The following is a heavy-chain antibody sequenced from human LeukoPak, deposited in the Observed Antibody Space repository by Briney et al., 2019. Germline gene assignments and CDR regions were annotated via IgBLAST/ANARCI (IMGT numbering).Heavy chain of an antibody. CDR3: ARDRQMRGMGV. J-gene: IGHJ6*02. Sequence: GGSLRLSCAASGFTFSSYSMNWVRQAPGKGLEWVSSISSSSSYIYYADSVKGRFTISRDNAKNSLYLQMNSLRAEDTAVYYCARDRQMRGMGVWGQGTTVTVSS. V-gene: IGHV3-21*01. CDR1: GFTFSSYS. CDR2: ISSSSSYI. D-gene: IGHD5-24*01.